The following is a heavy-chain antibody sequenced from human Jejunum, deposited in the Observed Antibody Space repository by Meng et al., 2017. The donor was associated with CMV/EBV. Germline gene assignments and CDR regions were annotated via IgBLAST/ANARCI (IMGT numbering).Heavy chain of an antibody. V-gene: IGHV2-5*02. CDR3: THFVGGYYPSRPDF. Sequence: QITLNESGPTLVKPTQTLTLTCSFSGFSPVTRGEGVGWIRQPPGKALEWLALIYWGDRERYSPSLNYRLTITKDTSKNEVVLTMTDMDPVDAGTYYCTHFVGGYYPSRPDFWGQGTLVTVSS. J-gene: IGHJ4*02. CDR1: GFSPVTRGEG. CDR2: IYWGDRE. D-gene: IGHD1-26*01.